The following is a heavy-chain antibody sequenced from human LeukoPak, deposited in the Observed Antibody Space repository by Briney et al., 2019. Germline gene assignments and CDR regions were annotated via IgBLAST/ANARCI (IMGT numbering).Heavy chain of an antibody. D-gene: IGHD3-10*01. CDR1: GFTLSSYA. Sequence: GGSLRLSCSASGFTLSSYAMHWVRQAPGKGLEYVSAISSNGGSTYYADSVKGRFTISRDNSKNTLYLQMSSLRAEDTAVYYCVKGSRPDAFDIWGQGTMVTVSS. V-gene: IGHV3-64D*06. CDR2: ISSNGGST. CDR3: VKGSRPDAFDI. J-gene: IGHJ3*02.